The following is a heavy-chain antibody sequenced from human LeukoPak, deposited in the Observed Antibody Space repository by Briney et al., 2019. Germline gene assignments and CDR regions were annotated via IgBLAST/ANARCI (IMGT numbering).Heavy chain of an antibody. CDR3: AREMSSVRGIIGN. V-gene: IGHV3-30-3*01. D-gene: IGHD3-10*01. CDR1: GFTFSGYS. CDR2: ISYDGTNK. Sequence: GGSLRLSCAASGFTFSGYSMHWVRQAPGKGLEWVAIISYDGTNKYYADSVKGQFSISRDNSKNTVYLQVNNLKSEDTAVYYCAREMSSVRGIIGNWGRGALLTVSS. J-gene: IGHJ4*02.